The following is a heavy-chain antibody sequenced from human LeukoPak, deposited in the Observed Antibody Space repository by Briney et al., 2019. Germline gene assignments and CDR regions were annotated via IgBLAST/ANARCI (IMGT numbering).Heavy chain of an antibody. CDR2: ISGSGGST. CDR3: ARGPTPSFYYGSGSYYSLDY. J-gene: IGHJ4*02. D-gene: IGHD3-10*01. CDR1: GFTFSSYA. V-gene: IGHV3-23*01. Sequence: GGSLRLSCAASGFTFSSYAMSWVRQAPGKGLEWVSAISGSGGSTYYADSVKGRFTISRDNAKNTLHLQMNSLRAEDTAVYYCARGPTPSFYYGSGSYYSLDYWGQGTLVTVSS.